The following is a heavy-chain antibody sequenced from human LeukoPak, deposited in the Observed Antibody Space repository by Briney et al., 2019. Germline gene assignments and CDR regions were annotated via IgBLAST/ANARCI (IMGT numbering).Heavy chain of an antibody. CDR2: INPSGGST. CDR3: ARGPSLVVITGWFDP. Sequence: ASVKVSCKASGYTFTSYYMHWVRQAPGQGLEWMGIINPSGGSTSYAQKFQGRVTMTRDMSTSTVYMELSSLRSEDTAVYYCARGPSLVVITGWFDPWGQGTPVTVSS. J-gene: IGHJ5*02. CDR1: GYTFTSYY. V-gene: IGHV1-46*01. D-gene: IGHD3-22*01.